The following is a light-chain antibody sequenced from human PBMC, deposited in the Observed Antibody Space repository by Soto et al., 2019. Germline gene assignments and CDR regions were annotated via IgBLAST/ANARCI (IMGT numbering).Light chain of an antibody. CDR3: QQYNSYPLT. Sequence: DIQMTQSPSTLSASVGDRVTITCRASQSISSWLAWYQQKPGKAPKLLIYKAPSLESGVPSRFSGSGSGTEFTLSISSLQPDYFATYYCQQYNSYPLTFGGGTKVEIK. V-gene: IGKV1-5*03. CDR1: QSISSW. CDR2: KAP. J-gene: IGKJ4*01.